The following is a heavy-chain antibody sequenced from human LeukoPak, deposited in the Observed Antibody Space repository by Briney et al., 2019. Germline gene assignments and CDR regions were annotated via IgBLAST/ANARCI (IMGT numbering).Heavy chain of an antibody. V-gene: IGHV3-21*01. Sequence: GGSLRLSCAASGFTFSSYSMNWVRQAPGKGLEWVSSISSSSSYIYYADSVKGRFTISRDNAKNSLYLQMNSLRAEDTAVYYCAGAPVGSMAFDIWGQGTMVTVSS. D-gene: IGHD1-26*01. CDR3: AGAPVGSMAFDI. CDR1: GFTFSSYS. CDR2: ISSSSSYI. J-gene: IGHJ3*02.